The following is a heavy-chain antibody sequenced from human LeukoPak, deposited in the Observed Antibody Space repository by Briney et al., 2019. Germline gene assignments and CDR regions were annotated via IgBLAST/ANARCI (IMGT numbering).Heavy chain of an antibody. D-gene: IGHD3-3*01. Sequence: GGSLRLSCAASGFTFSSYSMTWVRQAPGKGLEWVSYISSSSSTIYYADSVKGRFTISRDNSKNTLYLQMNSLRAEDTAVYYCARDGLEWLSYLFYFDYWGQGTLVTVSS. CDR2: ISSSSSTI. CDR1: GFTFSSYS. V-gene: IGHV3-48*01. J-gene: IGHJ4*02. CDR3: ARDGLEWLSYLFYFDY.